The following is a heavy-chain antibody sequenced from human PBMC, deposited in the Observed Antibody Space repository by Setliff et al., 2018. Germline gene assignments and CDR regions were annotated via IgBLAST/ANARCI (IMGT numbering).Heavy chain of an antibody. V-gene: IGHV4-59*10. CDR2: VYTNGGS. D-gene: IGHD1-1*01. Sequence: SETLSLTCAVYDGSLSGYYWSWIRQPPGKGLEWIGRVYTNGGSDYNPFLKSRVSISLDTSKNQFSLKLISVTAADTAVYYCARANKKLDYYYYYYMDVWGKGTTVTVSS. CDR1: DGSLSGYY. J-gene: IGHJ6*03. CDR3: ARANKKLDYYYYYYMDV.